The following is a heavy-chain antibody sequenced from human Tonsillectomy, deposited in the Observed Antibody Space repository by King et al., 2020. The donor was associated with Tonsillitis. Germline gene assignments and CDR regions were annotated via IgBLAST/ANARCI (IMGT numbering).Heavy chain of an antibody. V-gene: IGHV3-9*01. CDR1: VFTFDDYA. D-gene: IGHD2-15*01. Sequence: VQLVESGGGLVQPGRSLRLSCAASVFTFDDYAMHWVRQAPWKGLYWVSGISWNSGSIGYADSVTVRFIFSRDNAKNSLYLQMNSLRAEDTALYYCAKDVLEYYYYYGMDVWGQGTTVTVSS. J-gene: IGHJ6*02. CDR3: AKDVLEYYYYYGMDV. CDR2: ISWNSGSI.